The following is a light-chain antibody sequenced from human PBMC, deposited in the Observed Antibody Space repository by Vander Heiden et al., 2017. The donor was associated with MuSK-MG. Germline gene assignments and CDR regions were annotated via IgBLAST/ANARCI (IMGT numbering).Light chain of an antibody. CDR1: QSISSY. V-gene: IGKV1-39*01. J-gene: IGKJ1*01. Sequence: DIQTTQSPSSLSASVGDRVTITCRASQSISSYLNWYQQKLGKAPNLLIYAASSLQSGVPSRFSGSRSGTDFTLTISSLQPEDFATYYCQQSYSTPRTFGQGTKVEIK. CDR3: QQSYSTPRT. CDR2: AAS.